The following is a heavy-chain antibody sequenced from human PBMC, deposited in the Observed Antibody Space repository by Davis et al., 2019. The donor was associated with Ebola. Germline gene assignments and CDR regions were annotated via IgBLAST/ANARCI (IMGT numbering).Heavy chain of an antibody. CDR3: AKGVKTILAGDYFDY. D-gene: IGHD1/OR15-1a*01. CDR1: GFNFSNYV. Sequence: GESLKISCAASGFNFSNYVMTWVRQAPGKGLEWVAGISSSVDKTYYADSVKGRFTISRDNSKNTRYLQMRHLRAEDSALYYCAKGVKTILAGDYFDYWGQGTLVTVSS. V-gene: IGHV3-23*01. J-gene: IGHJ4*02. CDR2: ISSSVDKT.